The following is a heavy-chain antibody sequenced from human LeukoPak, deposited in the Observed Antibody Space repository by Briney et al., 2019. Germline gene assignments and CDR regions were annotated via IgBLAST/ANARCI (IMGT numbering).Heavy chain of an antibody. Sequence: SETLSLTCTVSRGSISSNGYYWGWIRQPPGKGLEWIGSFYYTGSTFYSPSLKSRVTISVDTSKNQFSLKLSSVTAADTAVYYCARGGQFELVRGYAFDIWGQGTMVTVSS. J-gene: IGHJ3*02. V-gene: IGHV4-39*07. D-gene: IGHD6-6*01. CDR3: ARGGQFELVRGYAFDI. CDR2: FYYTGST. CDR1: RGSISSNGYY.